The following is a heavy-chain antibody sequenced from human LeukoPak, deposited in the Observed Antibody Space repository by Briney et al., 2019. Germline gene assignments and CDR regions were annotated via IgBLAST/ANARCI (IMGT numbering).Heavy chain of an antibody. CDR2: ISSSSSTI. CDR1: GFTFRSYS. Sequence: PGGSLRLSCAASGFTFRSYSMNWVRQAPGKGPEWVSYISSSSSTIYYADSVKGRFTISRDNAKNSLYLQMNSLRAEDTAVYYCARDIGGSYTAIDYWGQGTLVTVSS. J-gene: IGHJ4*02. V-gene: IGHV3-48*04. D-gene: IGHD1-26*01. CDR3: ARDIGGSYTAIDY.